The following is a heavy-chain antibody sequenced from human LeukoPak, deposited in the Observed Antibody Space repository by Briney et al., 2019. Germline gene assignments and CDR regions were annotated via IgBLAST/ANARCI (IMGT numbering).Heavy chain of an antibody. CDR1: GDSVSSNSAA. CDR2: TYYRSKWYN. Sequence: SQTLSLTCAISGDSVSSNSAAWNWIRQSPSRGLEWLGRTYYRSKWYNDYAVSVKSRITINPDTSKNQFSLQLNSVTPEDTAVYYCAREAEEHDYGDYVKEAEEANWYFDLWGRGTLVTVSS. J-gene: IGHJ2*01. D-gene: IGHD4-17*01. CDR3: AREAEEHDYGDYVKEAEEANWYFDL. V-gene: IGHV6-1*01.